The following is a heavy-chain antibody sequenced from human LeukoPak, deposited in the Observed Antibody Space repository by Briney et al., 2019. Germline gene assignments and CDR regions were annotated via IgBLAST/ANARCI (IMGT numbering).Heavy chain of an antibody. Sequence: GGSLRLSCAASGFTFSSYAMSWVRQAPGKGLEWVSAISGSGGSTYYADSVKGRFTISRDNSKNTLYLQMNSLRAEDTAVYYCAKEGGIAAAGTGEYFDYWGQGTLVTVSS. D-gene: IGHD6-13*01. CDR3: AKEGGIAAAGTGEYFDY. J-gene: IGHJ4*02. V-gene: IGHV3-23*01. CDR2: ISGSGGST. CDR1: GFTFSSYA.